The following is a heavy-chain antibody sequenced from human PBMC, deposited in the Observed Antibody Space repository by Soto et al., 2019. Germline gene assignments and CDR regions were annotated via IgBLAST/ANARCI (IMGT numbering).Heavy chain of an antibody. CDR3: AKSPLEMATISYYYVIDF. J-gene: IGHJ6*02. CDR2: ISYDGSNK. V-gene: IGHV3-30*18. Sequence: GGSLRLSCAASGFTFSSYGMHWVRQAPGKGLEWVAVISYDGSNKYYADSVKGRFTISRDNSKNTLYLQMNSLRAEDTAVYYCAKSPLEMATISYYYVIDFWGQGSSVTGSS. D-gene: IGHD5-12*01. CDR1: GFTFSSYG.